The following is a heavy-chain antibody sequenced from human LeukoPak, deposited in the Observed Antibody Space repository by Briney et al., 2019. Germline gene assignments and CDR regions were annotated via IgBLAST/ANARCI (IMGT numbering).Heavy chain of an antibody. J-gene: IGHJ4*02. Sequence: SGPALVKPTQTLTLTCTFSGFSLSTSGMCVSWIRQPPGKALEWLARIDWDDDKYYSTSLKTRLTISKDTSKNQVVLTMPNMDPVDTATYYCARTPTSIAAAGNYFDYWGQGTLVTVSS. CDR2: IDWDDDK. CDR3: ARTPTSIAAAGNYFDY. D-gene: IGHD6-13*01. V-gene: IGHV2-70*11. CDR1: GFSLSTSGMC.